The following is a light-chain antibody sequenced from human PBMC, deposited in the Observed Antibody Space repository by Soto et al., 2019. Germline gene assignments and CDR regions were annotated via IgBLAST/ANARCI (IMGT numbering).Light chain of an antibody. J-gene: IGKJ2*01. CDR2: WAS. Sequence: DIVMTQSPDSLAVSLGERATINCKSSQSVLYSSNNKNYLAWYQQRPGQPPKLLIYWASTRESGVPDRFSGSGSGTDFTLTITSLQAEDVAVYYCQQYASTPPTFGKGTKLEIK. CDR3: QQYASTPPT. CDR1: QSVLYSSNNKNY. V-gene: IGKV4-1*01.